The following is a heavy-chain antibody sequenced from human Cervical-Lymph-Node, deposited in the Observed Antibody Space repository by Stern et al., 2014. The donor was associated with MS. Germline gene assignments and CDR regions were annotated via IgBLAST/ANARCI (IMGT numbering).Heavy chain of an antibody. CDR3: SRGYSSDGYKWFDP. CDR2: IRSSGYGGST. CDR1: GFIFGDYA. Sequence: EDQLVESGGGLVQPGRSLKLSCTASGFIFGDYAVSWFRQAPGKGLEWVGFIRSSGYGGSTEYAASVKGRFTISRDDSKSIAHLQMNSLKTEDTAVYYGSRGYSSDGYKWFDPWGQGTLVIVSS. J-gene: IGHJ5*02. D-gene: IGHD6-19*01. V-gene: IGHV3-49*03.